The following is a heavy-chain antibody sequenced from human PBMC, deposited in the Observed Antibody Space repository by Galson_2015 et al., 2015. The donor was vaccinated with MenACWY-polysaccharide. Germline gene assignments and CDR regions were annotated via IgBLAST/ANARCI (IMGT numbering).Heavy chain of an antibody. J-gene: IGHJ5*02. CDR1: GFSFSTYW. V-gene: IGHV3-74*01. CDR3: TKAGAKYCRGSSWYFNWFDP. Sequence: SLRLSCAASGFSFSTYWMHWVRHAPGKGLVWVSRINADGSATDYADSVRGRFTISRDNAKNTLYLEMNSLRAEDTAVYYCTKAGAKYCRGSSWYFNWFDPWGKGTLVTVSS. CDR2: INADGSAT. D-gene: IGHD6-13*01.